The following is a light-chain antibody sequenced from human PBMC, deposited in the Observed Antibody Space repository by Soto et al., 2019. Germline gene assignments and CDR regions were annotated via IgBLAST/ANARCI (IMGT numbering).Light chain of an antibody. V-gene: IGKV3-15*01. CDR3: QQYNNWPRT. CDR2: GAS. CDR1: QSISSD. J-gene: IGKJ2*01. Sequence: EIVMTQSPATLSVSPGERATLSCRASQSISSDLAWYQQKPGQAPRLLVYGASTRATGIPDRFSGSGSGTEFTLTVSSLQSEDCAVYYCQQYNNWPRTFGQGTKLEIK.